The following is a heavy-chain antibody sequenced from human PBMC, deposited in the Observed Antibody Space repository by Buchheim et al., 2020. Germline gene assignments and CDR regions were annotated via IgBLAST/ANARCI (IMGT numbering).Heavy chain of an antibody. Sequence: EVQLLESGGGLVQPGGSLRLSCAASGFTYTNFAMSWVRQAPGKGLEWVSAINAPGDSTYYVDSVKGRFTISRDNSKNTLYLQMNSLRAEDTAVYYCASSRSRVWGGFEYWGQGTL. J-gene: IGHJ4*02. CDR2: INAPGDST. D-gene: IGHD2-15*01. CDR3: ASSRSRVWGGFEY. CDR1: GFTYTNFA. V-gene: IGHV3-23*01.